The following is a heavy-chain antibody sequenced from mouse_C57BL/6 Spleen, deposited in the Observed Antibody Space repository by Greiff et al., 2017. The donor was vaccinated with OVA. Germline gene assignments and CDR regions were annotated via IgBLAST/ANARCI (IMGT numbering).Heavy chain of an antibody. CDR1: GYTFTSYW. CDR3: ARGDGGYTWFAY. J-gene: IGHJ3*01. Sequence: QVQLQQSGAELVKPGASVKLSCKASGYTFTSYWMHWVKQRPGQGLEWIGMIHPNSGSTNYNEKFKSKATLTVDKSSSTAYMQLSSLTSEDSAVYDCARGDGGYTWFAYWGQGTLVTVSA. D-gene: IGHD2-3*01. CDR2: IHPNSGST. V-gene: IGHV1-64*01.